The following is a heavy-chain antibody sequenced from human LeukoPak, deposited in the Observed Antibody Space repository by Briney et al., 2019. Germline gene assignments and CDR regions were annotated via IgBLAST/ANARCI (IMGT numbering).Heavy chain of an antibody. Sequence: PGGSLRLSCVASGFPLSNYAMSWVRQVRGKGLEWVSATSSSDDGTYYADSVRGRFTISRDNSKNTLYLQMNRLRVEDAALYYCARAPVTSCRGAFCYPFDYWGQGILVTVS. V-gene: IGHV3-23*01. D-gene: IGHD2-21*01. CDR2: TSSSDDGT. J-gene: IGHJ4*02. CDR1: GFPLSNYA. CDR3: ARAPVTSCRGAFCYPFDY.